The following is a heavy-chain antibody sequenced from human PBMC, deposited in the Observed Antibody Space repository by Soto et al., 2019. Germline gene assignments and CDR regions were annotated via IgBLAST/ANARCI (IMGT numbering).Heavy chain of an antibody. CDR3: ARDGIGGTVFRGYLDY. V-gene: IGHV3-33*01. CDR1: GSIFRGYG. J-gene: IGHJ4*02. Sequence: QVPLVESGGGVAQPGTSLRLSCAASGSIFRGYGMHWVRQAPGKGLEWVAIIRFDGSNEHYADSVKGRFTISRDNSKNMLYLQMNSLRVEDTALYFCARDGIGGTVFRGYLDYWGQGTPVTVSS. D-gene: IGHD1-1*01. CDR2: IRFDGSNE.